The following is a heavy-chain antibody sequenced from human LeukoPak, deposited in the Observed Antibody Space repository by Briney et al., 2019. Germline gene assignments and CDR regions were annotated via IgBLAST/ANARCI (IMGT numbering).Heavy chain of an antibody. CDR1: GFTFSNYG. Sequence: GGSLRLSCAVSGFTFSNYGMSWVRQAPGKGLEWVSAISGSGGSTYYADSVKGRFTISRDNSKNTLYLQMNSLRAEDTAVYYCAKDIVVVTSGSNAFDIWGQGTMVTVS. D-gene: IGHD2-21*02. V-gene: IGHV3-23*01. CDR3: AKDIVVVTSGSNAFDI. CDR2: ISGSGGST. J-gene: IGHJ3*02.